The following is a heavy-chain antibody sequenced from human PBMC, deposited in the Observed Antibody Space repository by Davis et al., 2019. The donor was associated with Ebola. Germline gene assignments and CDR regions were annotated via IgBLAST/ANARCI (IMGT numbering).Heavy chain of an antibody. CDR2: INVGNGDT. D-gene: IGHD3-10*01. CDR3: ARSRVAVGLPTGSFSYYGMDL. J-gene: IGHJ6*02. Sequence: ASVKVSCKGSGYIFTNYAIQWVRQAPGQRPEWLGWINVGNGDTKYSQKFQGSVTITRDTSANTVYLDFSSLSSEDTAVYYCARSRVAVGLPTGSFSYYGMDLWGQGTAVTASS. V-gene: IGHV1-3*01. CDR1: GYIFTNYA.